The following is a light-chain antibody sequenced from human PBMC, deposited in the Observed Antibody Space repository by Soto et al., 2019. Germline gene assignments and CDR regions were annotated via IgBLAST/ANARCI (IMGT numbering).Light chain of an antibody. CDR1: QSVSSIY. Sequence: EVVLRTSPGTLSLSTKERATLSCRASQSVSSIYLAWYQQKPGQAPRLLIYGASSRPTGIPDRFSGSGSGTDFTLTISRLEPEDFAVYYCQQYGSSALTVGGGTKVDI. J-gene: IGKJ4*01. V-gene: IGKV3-20*01. CDR2: GAS. CDR3: QQYGSSALT.